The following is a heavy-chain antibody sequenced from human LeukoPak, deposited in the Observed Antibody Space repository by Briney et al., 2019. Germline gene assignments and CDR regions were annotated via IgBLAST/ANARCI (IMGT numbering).Heavy chain of an antibody. D-gene: IGHD2-21*02. CDR2: INPSGGST. CDR3: ARGPPWGDFLTASFDP. Sequence: ASVKVSCKASGYTFTRYYMNWVRQAPGQGLEWMGIINPSGGSTSCAQKFQGRVSMTRDTSTSTVYMELSSLRSEDTAVYYCARGPPWGDFLTASFDPWGQGTLVTVSS. J-gene: IGHJ5*02. V-gene: IGHV1-46*01. CDR1: GYTFTRYY.